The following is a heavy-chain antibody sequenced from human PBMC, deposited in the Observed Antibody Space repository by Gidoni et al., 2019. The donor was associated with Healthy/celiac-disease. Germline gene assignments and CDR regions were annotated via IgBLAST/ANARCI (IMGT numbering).Heavy chain of an antibody. CDR3: ARLSSGWYDY. Sequence: QLQLQESGPGLVTPSETLSLTCTVSGGSISSSSYYWGWIRQPPGKGLEWIGSIYYSGSTYYNPSLKSRVTISVDTSKNQFSLKLSSVTAADTAVYSCARLSSGWYDYWGQGTLVTVSS. V-gene: IGHV4-39*01. CDR2: IYYSGST. D-gene: IGHD6-19*01. CDR1: GGSISSSSYY. J-gene: IGHJ4*02.